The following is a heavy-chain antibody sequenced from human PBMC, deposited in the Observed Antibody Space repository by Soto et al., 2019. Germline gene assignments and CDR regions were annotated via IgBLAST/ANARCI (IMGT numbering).Heavy chain of an antibody. J-gene: IGHJ6*03. V-gene: IGHV3-64*01. Sequence: EVQLAESGGGLAQPGGSLRLSCAASGFTLSGYAMDWVRQAPGKGLEYVSGISSNGLGTYYANSVQGRFTISRDNSKNTVYLQMGSLRPEDMAVYYCARRARPDFYYMDGWGKGTTVTVSS. D-gene: IGHD6-6*01. CDR1: GFTLSGYA. CDR3: ARRARPDFYYMDG. CDR2: ISSNGLGT.